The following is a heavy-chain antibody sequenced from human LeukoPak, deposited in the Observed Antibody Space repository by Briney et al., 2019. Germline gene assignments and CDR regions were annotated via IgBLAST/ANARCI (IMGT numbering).Heavy chain of an antibody. Sequence: SGTLSLTCGVSGGSITSTNWWSWVRQPPGQGLEWIGEVSPSGLTNYNPSLSSRVIMALDTSKNHLSLHLTSVTAADTAVYYCSRENGAFSPFGYWGQGSLVTV. J-gene: IGHJ4*02. V-gene: IGHV4-4*02. CDR3: SRENGAFSPFGY. D-gene: IGHD2-8*01. CDR2: VSPSGLT. CDR1: GGSITSTNW.